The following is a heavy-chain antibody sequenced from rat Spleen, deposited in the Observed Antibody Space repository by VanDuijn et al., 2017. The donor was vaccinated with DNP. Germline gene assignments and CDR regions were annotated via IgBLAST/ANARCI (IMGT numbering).Heavy chain of an antibody. CDR1: GFTFSNYW. V-gene: IGHV5-31*01. CDR3: TTGQLLDY. Sequence: EVQLVESGGGLVQPGRSLKLSCVASGFTFSNYWMTWIRQAPGKGLEWVASISSTGDNTYYSDSVKGRFSLSRDNAKSTLYLQMDSLRSEDTATYYCTTGQLLDYWGQGVMVTVSS. J-gene: IGHJ2*01. D-gene: IGHD1-10*01. CDR2: ISSTGDNT.